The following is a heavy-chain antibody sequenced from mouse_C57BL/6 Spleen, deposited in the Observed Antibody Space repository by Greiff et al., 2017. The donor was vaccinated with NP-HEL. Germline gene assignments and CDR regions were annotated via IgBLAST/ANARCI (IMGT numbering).Heavy chain of an antibody. J-gene: IGHJ4*01. CDR3: ARRLYYDSDGAMDY. Sequence: DVKLVESGGGLVKPGGSLKLSCAASGFTFSDYGMHWVRQAPEKGLEWVAYISSGSSTIYYADTVKGRFTISRDNAKNTLFLQMTSLRSEDTAMYYCARRLYYDSDGAMDYWGQGTSVTVSS. CDR2: ISSGSSTI. D-gene: IGHD2-4*01. CDR1: GFTFSDYG. V-gene: IGHV5-17*01.